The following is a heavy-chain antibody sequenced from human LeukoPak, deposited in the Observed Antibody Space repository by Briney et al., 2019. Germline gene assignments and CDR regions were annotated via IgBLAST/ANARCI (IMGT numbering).Heavy chain of an antibody. D-gene: IGHD4-17*01. CDR3: ARGGDYPNNWFDP. CDR2: IYPGDSET. Sequence: GESLKISCKGSGYIFSSYYIAWVRQVPGKGLEWMGIIYPGDSETRYSPSFQGQVTISADRSISTAYLQWSSLKASDTAMYYCARGGDYPNNWFDPWGQGTLVTVSS. CDR1: GYIFSSYY. J-gene: IGHJ5*02. V-gene: IGHV5-51*01.